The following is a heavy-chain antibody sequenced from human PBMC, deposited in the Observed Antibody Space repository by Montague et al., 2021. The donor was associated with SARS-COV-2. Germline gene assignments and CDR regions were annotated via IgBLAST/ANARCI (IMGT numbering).Heavy chain of an antibody. CDR2: VLYNKGT. V-gene: IGHV4-59*08. J-gene: IGHJ4*02. CDR3: VRHPQYDGLNGPPDF. D-gene: IGHD3-9*01. CDR1: GVSVTDYY. Sequence: SETLSLTCTVSGVSVTDYYWSWIRQPPGKGLEWVGDVLYNKGTNFNPSLKSRVTISVDTSKNQFSLRLTSVTAADTAVYYCVRHPQYDGLNGPPDFWGQGTLVTVSS.